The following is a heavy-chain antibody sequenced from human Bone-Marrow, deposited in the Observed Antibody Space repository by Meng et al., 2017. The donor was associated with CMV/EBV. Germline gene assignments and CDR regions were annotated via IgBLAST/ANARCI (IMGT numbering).Heavy chain of an antibody. V-gene: IGHV3-21*01. D-gene: IGHD3-10*01. CDR2: ISSSSSYI. Sequence: GGSLRLSCAASGFTFSNFAMHWVRQAPGKGLEWVSSISSSSSYIYYADSVKGRFTISRDNAKNSLYLQMNSLRAEDTAVYYCARRGSIDYWGQGTLVTVSS. CDR1: GFTFSNFA. J-gene: IGHJ4*02. CDR3: ARRGSIDY.